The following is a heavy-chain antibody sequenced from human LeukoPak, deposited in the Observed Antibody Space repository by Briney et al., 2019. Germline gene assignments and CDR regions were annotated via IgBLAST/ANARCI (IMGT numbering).Heavy chain of an antibody. Sequence: GGSLRLSCAVSGFTSDDHAMHWVRQAPGKGLEWVAGIMWRSGSTGYGDSVKGRFTISRDNAKKSLYLQMNGLRVEDTAFYYCTKDLTPGGADVWGQGTTVTVSS. D-gene: IGHD3-10*01. J-gene: IGHJ6*02. CDR1: GFTSDDHA. CDR3: TKDLTPGGADV. V-gene: IGHV3-9*02. CDR2: IMWRSGST.